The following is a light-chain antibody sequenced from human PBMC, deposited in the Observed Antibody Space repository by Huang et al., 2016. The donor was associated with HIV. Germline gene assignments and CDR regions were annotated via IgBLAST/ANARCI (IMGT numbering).Light chain of an antibody. CDR3: QQYNNWPPLIT. J-gene: IGKJ5*01. CDR1: QSVSSN. Sequence: EIVMAQSPATLSVSPGERATLSCRASQSVSSNLAWYQQKPGQVPRLLIYGASTRAPGIPARFSGSGSGTEFTLTISSLQSEDFAVYYCQQYNNWPPLITFGQGTRLEIK. V-gene: IGKV3-15*01. CDR2: GAS.